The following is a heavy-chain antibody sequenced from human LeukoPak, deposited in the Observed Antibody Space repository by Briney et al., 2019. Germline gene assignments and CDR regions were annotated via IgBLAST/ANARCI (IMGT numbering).Heavy chain of an antibody. CDR2: IYSGGST. Sequence: PGGSLRLSCAASGFTVSSNYMSWVRQAPGKGLEWVSVIYSGGSTYYADSVKGRFTISRDNSKNTLYLQMNSLRAEDTAVYYCARLYYYDSSGSAFDIWGQGTIVTVSS. CDR1: GFTVSSNY. V-gene: IGHV3-66*02. J-gene: IGHJ3*02. CDR3: ARLYYYDSSGSAFDI. D-gene: IGHD3-22*01.